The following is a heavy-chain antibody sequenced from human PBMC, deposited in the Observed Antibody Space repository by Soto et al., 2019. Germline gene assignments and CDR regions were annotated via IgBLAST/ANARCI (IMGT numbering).Heavy chain of an antibody. J-gene: IGHJ6*02. CDR2: ISWNSGNI. Sequence: GGSLRLSCAASGFTFDDYSMHWVRQAPWKGLEWVSGISWNSGNIGYADSVKGRFTISRDNAKNSLDLQMNSLRPEDTALYYCATDEYSWRGYGMELWGQGNRVTVSS. CDR1: GFTFDDYS. D-gene: IGHD5-12*01. V-gene: IGHV3-9*01. CDR3: ATDEYSWRGYGMEL.